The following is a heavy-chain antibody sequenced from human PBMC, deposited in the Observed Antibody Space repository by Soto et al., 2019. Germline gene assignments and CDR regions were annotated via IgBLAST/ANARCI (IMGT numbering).Heavy chain of an antibody. CDR1: GYTFTSYD. CDR3: ASLNNYYDSSGLRYYYYGMDV. Sequence: ASVKVCCKASGYTFTSYDINWVRQATGQGLEWMGWMNPNSGNTGYAQKFQGRVTMTRNTSISTAYMELSSLRSEDTAVYYCASLNNYYDSSGLRYYYYGMDVWGQGTTVTVS. CDR2: MNPNSGNT. V-gene: IGHV1-8*01. J-gene: IGHJ6*02. D-gene: IGHD3-22*01.